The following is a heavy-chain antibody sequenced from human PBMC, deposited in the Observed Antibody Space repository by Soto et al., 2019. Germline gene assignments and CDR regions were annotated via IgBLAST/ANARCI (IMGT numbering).Heavy chain of an antibody. J-gene: IGHJ4*02. CDR2: MNHSGST. Sequence: PSETMSLTCAVYGGSLTGYYWSWIRPPQGKGLEWIGEMNHSGSTNYNASLKSRVTISVDTSKNQFSLKLSSVTAADTAVYYCARGAFDYVIVTGPSLDARTLDYWGQGTLVTVSS. D-gene: IGHD3-9*01. V-gene: IGHV4-34*01. CDR1: GGSLTGYY. CDR3: ARGAFDYVIVTGPSLDARTLDY.